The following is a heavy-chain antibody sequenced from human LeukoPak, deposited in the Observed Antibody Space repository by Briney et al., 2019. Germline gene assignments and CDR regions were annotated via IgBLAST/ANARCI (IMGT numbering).Heavy chain of an antibody. CDR3: ARSYYDSSGYFDY. V-gene: IGHV3-21*01. CDR1: GFTFSSYA. D-gene: IGHD3-22*01. CDR2: ISSSSSYI. J-gene: IGHJ4*02. Sequence: PGRSLRLSCAASGFTFSSYAMHWVRQAPGKGLEWVSSISSSSSYIYYADSVKGRFTISRDNAKNSLYLQMNSLRAEDTAVYYCARSYYDSSGYFDYWGQGTLVTVSS.